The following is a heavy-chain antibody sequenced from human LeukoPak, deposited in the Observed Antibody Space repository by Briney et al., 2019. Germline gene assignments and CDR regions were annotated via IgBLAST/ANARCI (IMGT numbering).Heavy chain of an antibody. J-gene: IGHJ4*02. CDR1: GGSISSYY. CDR3: ARAQGITIFGVVTYSDY. Sequence: SETLSLTCTVSGGSISSYYWSWIRQPPGKGLEWIGSIYYSGSTYYNPSLKSRVTISVDTSKNQFSLKLSSVTAADTAVYYCARAQGITIFGVVTYSDYWGQGTLVTVSS. V-gene: IGHV4-39*01. CDR2: IYYSGST. D-gene: IGHD3-3*01.